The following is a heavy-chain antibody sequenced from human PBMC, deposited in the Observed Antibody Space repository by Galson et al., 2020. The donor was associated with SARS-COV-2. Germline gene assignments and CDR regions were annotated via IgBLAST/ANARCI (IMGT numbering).Heavy chain of an antibody. V-gene: IGHV5-51*01. CDR3: ARQSVTVSDQDRYYYDRSATYYYYYYGMDV. D-gene: IGHD3-22*01. CDR2: TYPGDSDT. Sequence: GESLKISCKGSGYSFTSYWIGWVRQMPGKGLAWMGNTYPGDSDTRYSPSFQGQATNSADKSISTAYLQWIRLKASDTAMYDCARQSVTVSDQDRYYYDRSATYYYYYYGMDVWGQGTTVTVSS. J-gene: IGHJ6*02. CDR1: GYSFTSYW.